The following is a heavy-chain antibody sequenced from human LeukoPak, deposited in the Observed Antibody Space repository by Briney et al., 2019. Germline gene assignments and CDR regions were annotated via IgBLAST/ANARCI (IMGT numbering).Heavy chain of an antibody. V-gene: IGHV3-30-3*01. CDR3: ARGAMVRGVITTFDY. J-gene: IGHJ4*02. D-gene: IGHD3-10*01. CDR1: GFTFSSYA. CDR2: ISYDGSNK. Sequence: PGRSLRLSCAASGFTFSSYAMHWVRQAPGKGLEWVAVISYDGSNKYYADSVKGRFTISRDNSKNTLYLQMNSLRAEDTAVYYCARGAMVRGVITTFDYWGQGTLVTVSS.